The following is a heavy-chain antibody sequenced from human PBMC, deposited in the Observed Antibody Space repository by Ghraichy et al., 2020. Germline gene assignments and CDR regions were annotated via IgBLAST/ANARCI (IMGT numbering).Heavy chain of an antibody. CDR2: ISYDGSNK. D-gene: IGHD4-23*01. CDR3: ARATVATDWYFDL. J-gene: IGHJ2*01. CDR1: GFTFSSYD. Sequence: GGSLRLSCAASGFTFSSYDMHWVRQAPGKGLEWVAVISYDGSNKYYTDSVKGRFTISRDNSKNTLYLQMNSLRAEDTAVYYCARATVATDWYFDLWGHGTLVTVSS. V-gene: IGHV3-30*03.